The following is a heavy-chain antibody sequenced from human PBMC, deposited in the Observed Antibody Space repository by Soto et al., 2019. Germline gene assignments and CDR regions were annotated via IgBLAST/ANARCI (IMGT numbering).Heavy chain of an antibody. CDR2: IYYSGST. CDR1: GGSISSSSYY. J-gene: IGHJ6*02. CDR3: ARQVDVAVAGIDYYYCGMDV. V-gene: IGHV4-39*01. Sequence: SETLSLTCTVSGGSISSSSYYWGWIRQPPGKGLEWIGSIYYSGSTYYNPSLKSRVTISVDTSKNQFSLKLSSVTAADTAVYYCARQVDVAVAGIDYYYCGMDVWGQGTTVTVSS. D-gene: IGHD6-19*01.